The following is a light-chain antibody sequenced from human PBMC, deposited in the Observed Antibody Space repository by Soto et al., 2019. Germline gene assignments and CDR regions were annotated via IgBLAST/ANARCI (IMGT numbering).Light chain of an antibody. V-gene: IGKV3-20*01. Sequence: EIVLTQSPGTLSLSPGERATLSCRASQTVRNNYLAWYQQKPGQAPRLLVYGASIRATGIPDRFSGSGSGTDFTLTHTRPEPEDFAGYYCQQSGTFGQGTKVEIK. CDR3: QQSGT. J-gene: IGKJ1*01. CDR2: GAS. CDR1: QTVRNNY.